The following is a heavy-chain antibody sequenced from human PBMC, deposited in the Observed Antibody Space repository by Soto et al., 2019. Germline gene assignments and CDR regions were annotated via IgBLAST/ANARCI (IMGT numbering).Heavy chain of an antibody. V-gene: IGHV4-34*01. Sequence: QVQLQQWGAGLLKPSETLSLTCAVYGGSFSGYYWTWIRQPPGTGLEWIGEINHSGSTNYNPSLKSRVTISVDTSKNHFSLKQTSVTAADTAVYYCARDKITGLFDYWGQGTLVTVSS. CDR2: INHSGST. J-gene: IGHJ4*02. CDR1: GGSFSGYY. D-gene: IGHD2-8*02. CDR3: ARDKITGLFDY.